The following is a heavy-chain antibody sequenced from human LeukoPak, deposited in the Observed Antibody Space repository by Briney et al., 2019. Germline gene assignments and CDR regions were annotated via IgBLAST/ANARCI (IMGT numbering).Heavy chain of an antibody. CDR1: GFTFNTYW. CDR3: ATYRRSSLTKQDY. Sequence: GESLRLSCAASGFTFNTYWMTWVRQAPGKGLQWVANINENGSEKKYLNSVKGRFTISRDNVKNSLYLQMNSLTAEDTAVYYCATYRRSSLTKQDYWGQGTLVTVSS. V-gene: IGHV3-7*01. CDR2: INENGSEK. J-gene: IGHJ4*02. D-gene: IGHD4-11*01.